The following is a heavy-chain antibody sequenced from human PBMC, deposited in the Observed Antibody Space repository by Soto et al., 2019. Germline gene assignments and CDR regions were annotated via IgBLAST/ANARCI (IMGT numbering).Heavy chain of an antibody. CDR2: ISPRTTYK. V-gene: IGHV3-11*06. Sequence: QVQLVESGGGLVKPGGSLRLSCASSGFTFSDHYMSWIRRSPGKGLEFLSYISPRTTYKNYADSVKGRFTISRDNAKNSLYLQLNSLRAEDTAIYDCSRGGCGGLFDLWGQGTFVTVSS. J-gene: IGHJ4*02. CDR3: SRGGCGGLFDL. D-gene: IGHD2-21*01. CDR1: GFTFSDHY.